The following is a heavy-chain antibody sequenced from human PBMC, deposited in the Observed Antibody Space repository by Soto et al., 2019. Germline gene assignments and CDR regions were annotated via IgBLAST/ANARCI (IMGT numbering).Heavy chain of an antibody. D-gene: IGHD3-3*01. CDR1: GVSISGSHW. CDR2: VYHSGST. Sequence: SETLSLTCDVSGVSISGSHWWCWLRQPPGKGLEWIGEVYHSGSTYYNPSLKSRVTISVDTSKNQFSLKLSSVTAADTAVYYCARGPEYYDFWSGYYAPLYIDYWGQGTLVTVSS. J-gene: IGHJ4*02. CDR3: ARGPEYYDFWSGYYAPLYIDY. V-gene: IGHV4-4*02.